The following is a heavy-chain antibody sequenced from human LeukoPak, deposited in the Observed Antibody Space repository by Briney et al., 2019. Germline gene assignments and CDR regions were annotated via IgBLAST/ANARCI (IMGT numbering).Heavy chain of an antibody. Sequence: GGSLRLSCAASGFTFSSYAMNWVRQAPGMGLEWVSVISGSGTTTYYADSVKGRFTISRDNSKNTMYLQMNSLRAEDTAVYYCAKYRSGSYALGGPDGFDIWGQGTMVTVSS. D-gene: IGHD1-26*01. V-gene: IGHV3-23*01. J-gene: IGHJ3*02. CDR3: AKYRSGSYALGGPDGFDI. CDR2: ISGSGTTT. CDR1: GFTFSSYA.